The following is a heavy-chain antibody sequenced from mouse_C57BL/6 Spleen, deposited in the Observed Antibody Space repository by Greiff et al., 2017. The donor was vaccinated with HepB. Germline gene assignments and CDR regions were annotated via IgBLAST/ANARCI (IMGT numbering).Heavy chain of an antibody. D-gene: IGHD1-1*01. V-gene: IGHV1-4*01. CDR1: GYTFTSYT. J-gene: IGHJ1*03. Sequence: QVQLQQSGAELARPGASVKMSCKASGYTFTSYTMHWVKQRPGQGLEWIGYINPSSGYTKYNQKFKDKATLTADKSSSTAYMQLSSLTSEDSAVYSRARRGGYYYEDWYFDVWGTGTTVNVAS. CDR3: ARRGGYYYEDWYFDV. CDR2: INPSSGYT.